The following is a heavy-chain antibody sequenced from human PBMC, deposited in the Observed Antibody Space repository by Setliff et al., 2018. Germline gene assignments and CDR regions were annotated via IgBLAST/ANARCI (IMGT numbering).Heavy chain of an antibody. D-gene: IGHD3-22*01. J-gene: IGHJ6*03. CDR2: TIPMFGTT. Sequence: GASVKVSCKASGATFSSYGISWVRQAPGQGLEWMGGTIPMFGTTEYAQKFQGRLTIITDESTNTAFMQLSSLRSDDTAVHYCVREGVDSRSSTDYRYYMDVWGKGTTVTVSS. V-gene: IGHV1-69*05. CDR1: GATFSSYG. CDR3: VREGVDSRSSTDYRYYMDV.